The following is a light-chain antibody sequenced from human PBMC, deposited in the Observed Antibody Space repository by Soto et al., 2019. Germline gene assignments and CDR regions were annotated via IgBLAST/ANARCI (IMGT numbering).Light chain of an antibody. CDR1: QTVSNNY. V-gene: IGKV3-20*01. CDR2: GTS. J-gene: IGKJ1*01. Sequence: EMVMTQSPATLSVSPGERATLSCRASQTVSNNYLAWYQQKPGQAPRLLIYGTSNRATGIPDRFSGSGSGTDFTLTISRLEPEDFAVYYCQQYDSSPRTFGLGTKVDNK. CDR3: QQYDSSPRT.